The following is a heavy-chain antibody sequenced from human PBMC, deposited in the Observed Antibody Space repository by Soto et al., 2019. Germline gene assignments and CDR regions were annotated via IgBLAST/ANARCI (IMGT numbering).Heavy chain of an antibody. J-gene: IGHJ4*02. D-gene: IGHD2-15*01. V-gene: IGHV4-31*03. CDR3: ASGAVAATSYYFDY. CDR2: IYYSGST. Sequence: SSETLSLTCTVSGGSISSGGYYWSWIRQHPGKGLEWIGYIYYSGSTYYNPSLKSRVTISVDTSKNQFSQKLSSVTAADTAVYYCASGAVAATSYYFDYWGQGTLVTVSS. CDR1: GGSISSGGYY.